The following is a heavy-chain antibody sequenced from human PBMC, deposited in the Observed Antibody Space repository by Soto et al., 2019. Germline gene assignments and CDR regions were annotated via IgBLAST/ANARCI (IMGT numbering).Heavy chain of an antibody. D-gene: IGHD3-10*01. Sequence: ASVKVSCKASGYTFTNYGTSWVRQAPGQGLEWMGWINVYNGNTKYAQKVQGRVTMTTDTSTSTAYMELRSLRSDDTAVYYCARGVGSGSYYNQYNWFDPWGQGTPVTVSS. CDR3: ARGVGSGSYYNQYNWFDP. J-gene: IGHJ5*02. CDR2: INVYNGNT. CDR1: GYTFTNYG. V-gene: IGHV1-18*01.